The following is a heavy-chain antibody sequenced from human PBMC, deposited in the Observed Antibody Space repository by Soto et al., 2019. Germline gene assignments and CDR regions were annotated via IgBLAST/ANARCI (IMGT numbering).Heavy chain of an antibody. CDR2: IHYSGST. V-gene: IGHV4-31*03. CDR1: GDSISSGDYY. CDR3: ARDTRVAFSYFDN. Sequence: QVQLQESGPGLVKPSQTLSLTCIVSGDSISSGDYYWSWIRQHPGQGLEWIGQIHYSGSTYYNPSLMRRVTISVDTSKNQFSLRLSSVTAADTAVYYCARDTRVAFSYFDNWGQGALVTVSS. D-gene: IGHD2-21*01. J-gene: IGHJ4*02.